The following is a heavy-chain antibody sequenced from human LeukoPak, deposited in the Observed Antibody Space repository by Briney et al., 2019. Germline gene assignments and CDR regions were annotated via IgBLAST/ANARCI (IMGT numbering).Heavy chain of an antibody. J-gene: IGHJ4*02. CDR3: ATLRTEQWLVPNYFDY. D-gene: IGHD6-19*01. CDR1: GGTFSSYA. V-gene: IGHV1-69*04. Sequence: ASVKVSCKASGGTFSSYAISWVRQAPGQGLEWMGRIIPILGIANYAQKFQGRVTITADKSTSTAYMELSSLRSEDTAVYYCATLRTEQWLVPNYFDYWGQGTLVTVSS. CDR2: IIPILGIA.